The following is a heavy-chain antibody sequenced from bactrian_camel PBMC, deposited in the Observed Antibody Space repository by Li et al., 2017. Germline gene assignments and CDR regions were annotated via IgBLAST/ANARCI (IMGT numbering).Heavy chain of an antibody. Sequence: HVQLVESGGGSVEAGGSLRLSCEVSGLTSSDISMGWFRQPPSKEREVVAAIDVSGATSTAHSVKDRFTISRDNAKNTLYLQMNSLKPEDTAMYYCAADRRHYATDCDLGRFTDRGRGTQVTVS. CDR1: GLTSSDIS. CDR2: IDVSGAT. V-gene: IGHV3-3*01. D-gene: IGHD1*01. CDR3: AADRRHYATDCDLGRFTD. J-gene: IGHJ4*01.